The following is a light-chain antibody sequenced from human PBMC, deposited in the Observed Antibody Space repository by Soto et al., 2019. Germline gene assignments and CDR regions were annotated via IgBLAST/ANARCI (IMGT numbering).Light chain of an antibody. CDR1: QTISSW. Sequence: DTQMTQSPSTLSGSVGDRVTITCRASQTISSWLAWYQQKPGKAPKLLIYKASTLKSGVPSRFSGSGSGTDFTLTISSLQPEDFATYYCQQSYSTPLTFGGGTKVDIK. CDR2: KAS. CDR3: QQSYSTPLT. V-gene: IGKV1-5*03. J-gene: IGKJ4*01.